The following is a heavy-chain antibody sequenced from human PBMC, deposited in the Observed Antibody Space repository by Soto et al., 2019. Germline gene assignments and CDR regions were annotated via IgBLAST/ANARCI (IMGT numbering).Heavy chain of an antibody. CDR2: IKSKTDGGTT. CDR3: TTEVLRAAAAGTDY. D-gene: IGHD6-13*01. Sequence: GGSLRLSCAASGFTFSNAWMSWVRQAPGKGLEWVGRIKSKTDGGTTDYAAPVKGRFTISRDDSKNTLYLQMNSLKTEDTAVYYCTTEVLRAAAAGTDYWGQGTLVTVSS. CDR1: GFTFSNAW. V-gene: IGHV3-15*01. J-gene: IGHJ4*02.